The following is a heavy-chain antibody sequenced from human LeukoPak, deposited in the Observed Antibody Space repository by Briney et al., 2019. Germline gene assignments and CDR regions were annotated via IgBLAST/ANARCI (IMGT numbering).Heavy chain of an antibody. D-gene: IGHD2-2*01. V-gene: IGHV1-69*13. CDR2: IIPIFGTA. Sequence: SVKVSCKASGGTFSSYAISWVRQAPGQGLEWMGGIIPIFGTANYAQKFQGRVTITADESTSTAYMELSSLRSEDTAVYYCASTKPGYCSSTSCYLYWYFDLWGRGTLVTVSS. J-gene: IGHJ2*01. CDR3: ASTKPGYCSSTSCYLYWYFDL. CDR1: GGTFSSYA.